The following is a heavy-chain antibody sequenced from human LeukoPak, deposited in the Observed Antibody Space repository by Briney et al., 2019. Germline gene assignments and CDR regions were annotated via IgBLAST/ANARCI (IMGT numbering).Heavy chain of an antibody. CDR2: ISYDGSNK. V-gene: IGHV3-30*04. D-gene: IGHD1-1*01. CDR3: ARDRGTWNDDGFDY. Sequence: GGSLRLSCAASGFTFSSYAMHWVRQAPGKGLEWVAVISYDGSNKYCADSVKGRFTISRDNSKNTLYLQMNSLRAEDTAVYYCARDRGTWNDDGFDYWGQGTLVTVSS. J-gene: IGHJ4*02. CDR1: GFTFSSYA.